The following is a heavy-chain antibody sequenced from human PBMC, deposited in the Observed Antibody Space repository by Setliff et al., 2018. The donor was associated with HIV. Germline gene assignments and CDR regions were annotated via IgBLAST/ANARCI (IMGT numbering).Heavy chain of an antibody. CDR2: IYYSGST. D-gene: IGHD6-19*01. V-gene: IGHV4-31*03. Sequence: PSETLSLTCTVSGGSISSGGYYWSWIRQHPGKGLEWIGYIYYSGSTYYNPSLKSRVTISVDTSKNQFSLKLSSVTAADTAVYYCARDSGWCFVDYWGQGTLVTVSS. CDR1: GGSISSGGYY. CDR3: ARDSGWCFVDY. J-gene: IGHJ4*02.